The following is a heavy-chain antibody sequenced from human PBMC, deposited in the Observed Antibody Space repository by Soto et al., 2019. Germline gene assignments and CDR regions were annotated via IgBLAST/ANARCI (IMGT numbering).Heavy chain of an antibody. CDR3: NKPGWFGELDFDY. V-gene: IGHV3-49*03. D-gene: IGHD3-10*01. CDR1: GFTFGDYA. CDR2: IRSKAYGGTT. J-gene: IGHJ4*02. Sequence: GGSLRLSCTASGFTFGDYAMSWFRQAPGKGLEWVGFIRSKAYGGTTEYAASVKGRFTISRDDSKSIAYLQMNSLKTEDTAVYYCNKPGWFGELDFDYWGQGTLVTVSS.